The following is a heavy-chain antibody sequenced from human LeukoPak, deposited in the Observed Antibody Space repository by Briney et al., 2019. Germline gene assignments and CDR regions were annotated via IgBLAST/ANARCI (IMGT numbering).Heavy chain of an antibody. CDR3: ARLGYCSGGSCYGYWFDP. Sequence: GASVKVSCKASGGTFSSYAICWVRQAPGQGLEWMGGIIPIFGTANYAQKFQGRVTITADESTSTAYMELSSLRSEGTAVYYCARLGYCSGGSCYGYWFDPWGQGTLVTVSS. J-gene: IGHJ5*02. D-gene: IGHD2-15*01. CDR1: GGTFSSYA. V-gene: IGHV1-69*13. CDR2: IIPIFGTA.